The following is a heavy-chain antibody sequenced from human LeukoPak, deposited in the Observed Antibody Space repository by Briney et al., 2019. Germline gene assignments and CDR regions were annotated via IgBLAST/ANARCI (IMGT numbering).Heavy chain of an antibody. CDR1: GGSFSGYY. V-gene: IGHV4-59*01. J-gene: IGHJ3*02. D-gene: IGHD5-12*01. CDR3: ARAGSGYDLNAFDI. CDR2: IYYSGST. Sequence: SETLSLTCAVYGGSFSGYYWSWIRQPPGKGLEWIGYIYYSGSTNYNPSLKSRVTISVDTSKNQFSLKLSSVTAADTAVYYCARAGSGYDLNAFDIWGQGTMVTVSS.